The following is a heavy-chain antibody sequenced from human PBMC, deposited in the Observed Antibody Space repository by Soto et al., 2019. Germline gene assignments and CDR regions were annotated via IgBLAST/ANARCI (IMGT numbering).Heavy chain of an antibody. CDR2: IIPIFGAA. CDR3: ARDSSHIVVVVAARLRYYYYGMDV. D-gene: IGHD2-15*01. Sequence: SVKVSCKASGGTFSSYAISWVRQAPGQGLEWMGGIIPIFGAANYAQKFQGRVTITADESTSTAYMELSSLRSEDTAVYYCARDSSHIVVVVAARLRYYYYGMDVWGQGTTVTVSS. J-gene: IGHJ6*02. V-gene: IGHV1-69*13. CDR1: GGTFSSYA.